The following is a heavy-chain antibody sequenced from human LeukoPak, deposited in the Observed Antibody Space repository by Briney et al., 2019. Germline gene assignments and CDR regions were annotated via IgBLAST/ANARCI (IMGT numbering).Heavy chain of an antibody. J-gene: IGHJ4*02. V-gene: IGHV4-34*01. CDR2: IYYSGST. Sequence: SETLSLTCAVYGGSFSGYYWSWIRQPPGKGLEWIGSIYYSGSTYYNPSLKSRVTISVDASKNQFSLKLSSVTAADTAVYYCARRTLLYSSSWYYFDYWGQGTLVTVSS. D-gene: IGHD6-13*01. CDR3: ARRTLLYSSSWYYFDY. CDR1: GGSFSGYY.